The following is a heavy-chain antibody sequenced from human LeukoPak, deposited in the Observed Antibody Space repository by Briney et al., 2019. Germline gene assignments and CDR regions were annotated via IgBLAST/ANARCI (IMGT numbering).Heavy chain of an antibody. Sequence: ASVKVSCKASGYTFTDYYLHWVRQATGQGLEWMVWIHPNSGGANYAQKFQGRVTMTRDTSISTTYMELSSLRSDDTAVYCARLPTVPGWGQGTLVTVSS. CDR2: IHPNSGGA. V-gene: IGHV1-2*02. J-gene: IGHJ1*01. CDR1: GYTFTDYY. CDR3: ARLPTVPG. D-gene: IGHD6-19*01.